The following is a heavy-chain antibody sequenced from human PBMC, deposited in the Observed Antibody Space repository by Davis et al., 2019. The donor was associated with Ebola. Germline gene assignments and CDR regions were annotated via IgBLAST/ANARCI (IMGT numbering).Heavy chain of an antibody. CDR3: ARPTSDTSAIFS. Sequence: GESLKISCKAFGYTFTNYWIGWVRQMPGKGLEWMALINPGDSDVRYRPPFQGQVTISVDKSTSTTYLQWASLKASDTAMYFCARPTSDTSAIFSWGHGTLVSVAS. CDR1: GYTFTNYW. V-gene: IGHV5-51*01. J-gene: IGHJ5*01. CDR2: INPGDSDV. D-gene: IGHD3-3*01.